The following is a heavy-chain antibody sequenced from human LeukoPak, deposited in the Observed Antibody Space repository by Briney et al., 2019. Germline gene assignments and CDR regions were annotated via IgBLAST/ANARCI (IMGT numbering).Heavy chain of an antibody. Sequence: SVKVSCKASGGTFSSYAISWVRQAPGQGLEWMGRIIPIFGTANYAQKFQGRVTITADESTSTAYMELSSLRSEDTAVYYCARRATYYYDSPGFQHWGQGTLVTVSS. V-gene: IGHV1-69*15. CDR3: ARRATYYYDSPGFQH. CDR1: GGTFSSYA. CDR2: IIPIFGTA. J-gene: IGHJ1*01. D-gene: IGHD3-22*01.